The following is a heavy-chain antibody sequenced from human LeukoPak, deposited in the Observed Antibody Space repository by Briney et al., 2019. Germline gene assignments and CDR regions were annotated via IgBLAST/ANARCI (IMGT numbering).Heavy chain of an antibody. CDR3: AREYGSGSCFDF. Sequence: GGSLRLSCAASGFTFSSYSMNWVRQAPGKGLERVSYISGGSRYTNYADSVKGRFTISRDNAKNSLYLQMNSLRAEDTAVYYCAREYGSGSCFDFWGQGTLVTVSS. J-gene: IGHJ4*02. D-gene: IGHD3-10*01. CDR2: ISGGSRYT. CDR1: GFTFSSYS. V-gene: IGHV3-21*05.